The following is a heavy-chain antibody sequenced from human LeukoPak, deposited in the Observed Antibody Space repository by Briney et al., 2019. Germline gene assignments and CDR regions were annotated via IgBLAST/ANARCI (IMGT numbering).Heavy chain of an antibody. D-gene: IGHD3-10*01. CDR1: GGTFSSYA. V-gene: IGHV1-69*04. Sequence: ASVKVSCKASGGTFSSYAISWVRQAPGLGLEWMGRIIPILGIANYAQKFQGRVTITADKSTSTAYMELSSLRSEDTAVYYCASYYYGSGSYSGAFDIWGQGTMVTVSS. J-gene: IGHJ3*02. CDR2: IIPILGIA. CDR3: ASYYYGSGSYSGAFDI.